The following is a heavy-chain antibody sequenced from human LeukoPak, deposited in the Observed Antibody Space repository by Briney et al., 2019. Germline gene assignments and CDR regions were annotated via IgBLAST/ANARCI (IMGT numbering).Heavy chain of an antibody. CDR1: GYTFTSYD. D-gene: IGHD3-9*01. Sequence: GASVKVSCKASGYTFTSYDINWVRQATGQGLEWMGWMNPNSGNTGYAQKFQGRVTMTRNTSISTAYMELSSLRSEDTAVYYCARAFGRSLTGYYNVGYWGQGTLVTVSS. V-gene: IGHV1-8*01. CDR3: ARAFGRSLTGYYNVGY. J-gene: IGHJ4*02. CDR2: MNPNSGNT.